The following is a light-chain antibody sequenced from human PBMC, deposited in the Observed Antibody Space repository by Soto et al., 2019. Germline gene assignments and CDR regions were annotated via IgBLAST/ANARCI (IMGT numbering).Light chain of an antibody. CDR2: GAS. J-gene: IGKJ1*01. CDR1: QSVSNY. Sequence: IVLTPSAGTLTWCPGERATLSWSARQSVSNYLAWYQHKPGQPPRRLIYGASSRATGIPDRFSGSGSGTDFTLTISRLEPEDFAVYYCHHYGGLPQTFGQGTKLDIK. CDR3: HHYGGLPQT. V-gene: IGKV3-20*01.